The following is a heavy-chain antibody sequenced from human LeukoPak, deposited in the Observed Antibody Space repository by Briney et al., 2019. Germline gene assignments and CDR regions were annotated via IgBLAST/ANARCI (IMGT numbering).Heavy chain of an antibody. CDR3: ATSPSMIEYFQH. J-gene: IGHJ1*01. V-gene: IGHV3-30*04. CDR1: GFTFSSYV. CDR2: ISYDGSNE. Sequence: PGGSLRLSCAASGFTFSSYVMHWVRQAPGKGLEWVAIISYDGSNEYYADSVKGRFTISRDNSKNTLYLQMNSLRSEDTAVYYCATSPSMIEYFQHWGQGTLVTVSS. D-gene: IGHD2/OR15-2a*01.